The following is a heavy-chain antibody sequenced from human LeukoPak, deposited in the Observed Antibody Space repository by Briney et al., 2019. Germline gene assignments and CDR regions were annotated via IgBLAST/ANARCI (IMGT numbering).Heavy chain of an antibody. D-gene: IGHD7-27*01. Sequence: GESLKISCKGSGYSFISQWIGWVRQMPGKGLEWMGIIYPGDSDTRYSPSFQGQVTISADKSISTAYLQWSSLKASDTAIYYCARHVIGDFQGSAFDIWGQGTMVTVSS. CDR2: IYPGDSDT. CDR1: GYSFISQW. V-gene: IGHV5-51*01. J-gene: IGHJ3*02. CDR3: ARHVIGDFQGSAFDI.